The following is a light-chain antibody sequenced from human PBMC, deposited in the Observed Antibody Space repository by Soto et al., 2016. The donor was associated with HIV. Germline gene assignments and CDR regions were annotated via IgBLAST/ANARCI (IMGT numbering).Light chain of an antibody. J-gene: IGLJ1*01. CDR3: QVWDSGSDHYV. CDR2: DDR. Sequence: SYELTQAPSVSVAPGKTATITCGGNNIGTKSVHWYQQKSGQAPLLVIYDDRDRPSGIPERFSGSNFGGTATLTISRVEAGDEADYYCQVWDSGSDHYVFGTGTRVTVL. CDR1: NIGTKS. V-gene: IGLV3-21*04.